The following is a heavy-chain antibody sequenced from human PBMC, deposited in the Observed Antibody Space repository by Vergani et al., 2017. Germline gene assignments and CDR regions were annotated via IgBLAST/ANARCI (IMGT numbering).Heavy chain of an antibody. CDR2: ISSSSSTI. J-gene: IGHJ6*02. D-gene: IGHD3-10*01. Sequence: EVQLVESGGGLVQPGGSLRLSCAASGFTFSSYSMNWVRQAPGKGLEWVSYISSSSSTIYYADSVKGRFTISRDNAKNSLYLQMNSLRAEDTAVYYCAKVIGSAYYYYYGMDVWGQGTTVTVSS. CDR1: GFTFSSYS. CDR3: AKVIGSAYYYYYGMDV. V-gene: IGHV3-48*04.